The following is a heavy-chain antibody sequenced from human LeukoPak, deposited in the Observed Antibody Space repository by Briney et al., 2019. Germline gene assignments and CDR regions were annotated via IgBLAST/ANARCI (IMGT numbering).Heavy chain of an antibody. Sequence: SETLSLTCTVSGGSISSSSYFWGWIRQPPGKGLEWIGSIYNSGATYKTPSLKTRVTLSEDTSKMQFSLKLSSVTAADTAMYYCARGRERTEFYDSSGPIDYWGQGTLVTVSS. D-gene: IGHD3-22*01. CDR2: IYNSGAT. CDR3: ARGRERTEFYDSSGPIDY. CDR1: GGSISSSSYF. J-gene: IGHJ4*02. V-gene: IGHV4-39*07.